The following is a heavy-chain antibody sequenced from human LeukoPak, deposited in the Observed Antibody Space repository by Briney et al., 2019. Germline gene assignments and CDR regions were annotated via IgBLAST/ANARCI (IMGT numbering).Heavy chain of an antibody. J-gene: IGHJ3*02. D-gene: IGHD6-13*01. V-gene: IGHV4-39*01. CDR3: ARRFRSWDAFDI. Sequence: PSETLSLTCAVSGGSISSSSYYWGWTRPPPGKGLEWIGSIYYSGSTYYNPSLKSRVTISVDTSKNQFSLKLSSVTAADTAVYYCARRFRSWDAFDIWGQGTMVTVSS. CDR2: IYYSGST. CDR1: GGSISSSSYY.